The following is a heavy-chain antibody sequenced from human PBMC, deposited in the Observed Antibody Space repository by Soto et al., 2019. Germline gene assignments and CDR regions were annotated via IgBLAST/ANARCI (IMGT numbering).Heavy chain of an antibody. D-gene: IGHD3-22*01. V-gene: IGHV4-31*03. J-gene: IGHJ3*02. Sequence: SETLSLTCTVSGGSISSGGYYWSWIRQHPGKGLEWIGYIYYSGSTYYSPSLKSRVTISVDTSKNQFSLKLSSVTAADTAVYYCARGLDKITMIATQSAFDIWGQGTMVTVSS. CDR2: IYYSGST. CDR3: ARGLDKITMIATQSAFDI. CDR1: GGSISSGGYY.